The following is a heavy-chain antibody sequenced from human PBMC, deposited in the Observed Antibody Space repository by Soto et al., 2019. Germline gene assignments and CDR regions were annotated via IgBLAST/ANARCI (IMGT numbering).Heavy chain of an antibody. V-gene: IGHV2-70*11. D-gene: IGHD3-16*02. CDR2: IDWDDDK. Sequence: GPTLVNHKQTLTMTCTFSGFSLSTSGMCVSWIRQPPGKALEWLARIDWDDDKYYSTSLKTRLTISKDTSKNQVVLTMTNMDPVDTATYYCARTLLTFGGVIVSHFDYWGQGTLVTVSS. CDR3: ARTLLTFGGVIVSHFDY. J-gene: IGHJ4*02. CDR1: GFSLSTSGMC.